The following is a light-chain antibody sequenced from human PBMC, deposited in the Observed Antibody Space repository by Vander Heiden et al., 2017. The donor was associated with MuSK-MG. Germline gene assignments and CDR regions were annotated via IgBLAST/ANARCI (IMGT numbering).Light chain of an antibody. J-gene: IGKJ5*01. CDR1: QSVSSN. CDR2: GAS. V-gene: IGKV3-15*01. CDR3: QQDDNWSIT. Sequence: EIVMTQSPATLSVSPGERATLSCRASQSVSSNLAWYQQKAGQAPRRLIYGASTRATGIPARFSGSGSGTEFTLTISSLQSEDFAVYYCQQDDNWSITFGQGTRMEIK.